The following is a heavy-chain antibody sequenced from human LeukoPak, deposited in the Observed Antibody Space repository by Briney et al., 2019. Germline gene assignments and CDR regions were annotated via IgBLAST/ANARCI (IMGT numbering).Heavy chain of an antibody. CDR1: GYTFITYG. CDR2: INPNSGGT. D-gene: IGHD5-24*01. Sequence: GASVKVSCKASGYTFITYGITWVRQAPGQGLEWMGWINPNSGGTNYAQKFQGRVTMTRDTSISTAYMELSRLRSDDTAVYYCANTVEMATIGLDYWGHGTLVTVSS. CDR3: ANTVEMATIGLDY. V-gene: IGHV1-2*02. J-gene: IGHJ4*01.